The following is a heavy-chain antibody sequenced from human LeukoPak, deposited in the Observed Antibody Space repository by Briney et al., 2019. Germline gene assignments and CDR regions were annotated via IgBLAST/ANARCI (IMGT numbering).Heavy chain of an antibody. V-gene: IGHV3-48*04. D-gene: IGHD4-11*01. CDR3: ARDPYSNPPLYYYYYMDV. CDR1: GFTFSSYS. CDR2: SSSSGSTI. J-gene: IGHJ6*03. Sequence: LGGSLRLSCSASGFTFSSYSMNWVRQAPGRGLEWVSSSSSSGSTIYYADSVKGRFTISRDNAKNSLYLQMNSLRAEDTAVYYCARDPYSNPPLYYYYYMDVWGKGTTVTVSS.